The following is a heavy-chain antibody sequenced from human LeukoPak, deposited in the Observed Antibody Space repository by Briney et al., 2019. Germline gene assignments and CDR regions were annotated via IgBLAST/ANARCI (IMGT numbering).Heavy chain of an antibody. V-gene: IGHV3-53*01. J-gene: IGHJ4*02. CDR1: GLTVSSNS. Sequence: VESGGGLIQSGGSLRLSCAGSGLTVSSNSMSWVRQAPGKGLGWVSVIYSGGSTYYADSVKGRFTISRDNSKNTLYLQMNSLRAEDTAVYYCASAGGGYYDSSGYYDYWGQGTLVTVSS. D-gene: IGHD3-22*01. CDR2: IYSGGST. CDR3: ASAGGGYYDSSGYYDY.